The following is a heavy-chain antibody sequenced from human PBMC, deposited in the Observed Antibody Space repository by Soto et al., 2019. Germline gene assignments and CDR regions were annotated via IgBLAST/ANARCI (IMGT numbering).Heavy chain of an antibody. CDR1: GGSISSSSYY. CDR2: IYYSGST. V-gene: IGHV4-39*01. Sequence: SETLSLTCTVSGGSISSSSYYWGWIRQPPGKGLEWIGSIYYSGSTYYNPSLKSRVTISVDTSKNQFSLKLSSVTAADTAVYYRARPSGSYLYYFDYWGQGTLVTVS. CDR3: ARPSGSYLYYFDY. J-gene: IGHJ4*02. D-gene: IGHD1-26*01.